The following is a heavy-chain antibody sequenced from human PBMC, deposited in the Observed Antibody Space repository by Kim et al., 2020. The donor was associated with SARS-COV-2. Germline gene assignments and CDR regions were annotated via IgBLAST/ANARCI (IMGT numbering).Heavy chain of an antibody. Sequence: ASVKVSCKASGYTFTSYAMNWVRQAPGQGLEWMGWINTNTGNPTYAQGFTGRFVFSLDTSVSTAYLQISSLKAEDTAVYYCARDKGGEGLGYCSGGPCGMDVWGQGTTVTVSS. J-gene: IGHJ6*02. D-gene: IGHD2-15*01. CDR3: ARDKGGEGLGYCSGGPCGMDV. V-gene: IGHV7-4-1*02. CDR2: INTNTGNP. CDR1: GYTFTSYA.